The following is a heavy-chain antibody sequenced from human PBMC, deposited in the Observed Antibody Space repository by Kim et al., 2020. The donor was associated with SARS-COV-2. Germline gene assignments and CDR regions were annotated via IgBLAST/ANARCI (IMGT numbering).Heavy chain of an antibody. V-gene: IGHV4-4*09. D-gene: IGHD3-10*01. Sequence: SETLSLTCSVSGGSIRNYYWSWIRQPPGKGLEWIGYIHSSGTTNYNPSLKSRVTMSVDTPKNQSSLRLSSVTAADTAVYYCARYGSGDRYFDSWGQGTLVTVSS. CDR2: IHSSGTT. CDR3: ARYGSGDRYFDS. J-gene: IGHJ4*02. CDR1: GGSIRNYY.